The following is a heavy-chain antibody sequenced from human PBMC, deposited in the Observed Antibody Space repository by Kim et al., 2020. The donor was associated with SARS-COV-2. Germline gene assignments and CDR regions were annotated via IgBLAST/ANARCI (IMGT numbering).Heavy chain of an antibody. J-gene: IGHJ5*02. CDR1: GGSISSYY. Sequence: SETLSLTCTVSGGSISSYYWSWIRQPPGKGLEWIGYIYYSGSTKYNPSLKSRVTISVDTSKNQFSLKLRSVTAADTAVYYCTRDRLFGGWFDPWGQGAL. D-gene: IGHD2-15*01. CDR2: IYYSGST. CDR3: TRDRLFGGWFDP. V-gene: IGHV4-59*01.